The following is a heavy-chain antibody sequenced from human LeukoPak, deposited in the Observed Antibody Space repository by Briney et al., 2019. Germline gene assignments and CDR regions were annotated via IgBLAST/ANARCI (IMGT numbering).Heavy chain of an antibody. V-gene: IGHV1-3*01. J-gene: IGHJ4*02. CDR1: GYTFIDYT. Sequence: ASVKVSCKASGYTFIDYTMYWLRQAPGQRLDWMGWINGGSGNTKYSPEFQGRVTITRDTSASTGYMELSSLRSEDTAVYYCANPRYDSSGYYYVDWGQGTLVTVSS. D-gene: IGHD3-22*01. CDR2: INGGSGNT. CDR3: ANPRYDSSGYYYVD.